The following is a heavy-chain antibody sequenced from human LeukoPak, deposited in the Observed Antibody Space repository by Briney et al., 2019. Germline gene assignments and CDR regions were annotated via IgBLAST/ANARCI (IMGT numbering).Heavy chain of an antibody. CDR3: AKVGDYDILTGYDY. CDR2: ISDTGSTI. CDR1: GFTFSSYE. D-gene: IGHD3-9*01. J-gene: IGHJ4*02. Sequence: AGGSLRLSCAASGFTFSSYELNWVRQAPGKGLEWVSYISDTGSTIYYADSVEGRFTISRDNAKNSLYLQMNSLRAEDTAVYYCAKVGDYDILTGYDYWGQGTLVTVSS. V-gene: IGHV3-48*03.